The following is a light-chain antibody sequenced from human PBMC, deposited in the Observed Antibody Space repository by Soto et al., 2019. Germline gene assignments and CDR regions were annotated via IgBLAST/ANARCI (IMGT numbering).Light chain of an antibody. CDR3: QQLNNYPPA. Sequence: DIQLTQSPSFLSASIGDRVTITCRVSQGISSYLAWYQQKPGKAPNLLIYASSTLQSGVPSRFSGSGSGTEFTLTISSLQPEDFATYYCQQLNNYPPAFGQGTRLEIK. CDR2: ASS. CDR1: QGISSY. V-gene: IGKV1-9*01. J-gene: IGKJ5*01.